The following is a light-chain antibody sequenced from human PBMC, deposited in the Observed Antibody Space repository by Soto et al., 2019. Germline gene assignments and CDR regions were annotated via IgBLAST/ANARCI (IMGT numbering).Light chain of an antibody. V-gene: IGKV3-15*01. CDR1: QSVSTN. J-gene: IGKJ1*01. Sequence: EIVMTQSPATLSVSPGERATLSCRASQSVSTNLAWYQHKPGQAPRLLIYGASTRATGIPASFSGSGSGTEFTLTISSLQSEDFAVYYCQQYHYWWTFGQGTKVDIK. CDR2: GAS. CDR3: QQYHYWWT.